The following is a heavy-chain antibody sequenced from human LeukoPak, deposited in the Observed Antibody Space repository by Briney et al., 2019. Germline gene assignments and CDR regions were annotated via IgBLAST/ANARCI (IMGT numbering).Heavy chain of an antibody. CDR3: ASTSGYSYAKFDY. Sequence: GGSLRLSCAASGFTVSIKYMTWVRQTPGKGLEWVPVIYSGGDTFYADSVKGRFTISRDNSKNTLYLHMNSLRAEDTAVYYCASTSGYSYAKFDYWGQGTLVTVSS. D-gene: IGHD5-18*01. V-gene: IGHV3-53*01. J-gene: IGHJ4*02. CDR2: IYSGGDT. CDR1: GFTVSIKY.